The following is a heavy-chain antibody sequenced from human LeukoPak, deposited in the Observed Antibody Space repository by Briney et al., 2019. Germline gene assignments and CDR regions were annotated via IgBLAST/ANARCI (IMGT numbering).Heavy chain of an antibody. CDR2: IYTSGST. V-gene: IGHV4-4*07. CDR3: ARDHCSGGSCYYYYYMDV. Sequence: PSETLSLTCTVSGGSISSYYWSWIRQPAGKGLEWIGRIYTSGSTNYNPSPKSRVTISVDKSKNQFSLKLSSVTAADTAVYYCARDHCSGGSCYYYYYMDVWGKGTTVTVSS. CDR1: GGSISSYY. D-gene: IGHD2-15*01. J-gene: IGHJ6*03.